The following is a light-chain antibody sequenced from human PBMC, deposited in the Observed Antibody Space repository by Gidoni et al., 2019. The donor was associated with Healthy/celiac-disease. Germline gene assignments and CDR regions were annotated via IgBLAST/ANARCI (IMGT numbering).Light chain of an antibody. V-gene: IGKV4-1*01. J-gene: IGKJ5*01. CDR2: WAS. Sequence: DIVMTQSPDSLAVSLGERATINCKSSQSVLYSSNNKNYLAWYQQKPGQPPKLLIYWASTRESGVPDRFSGSGSGTDFTLTISSLQAEEVAVYYCQQYYSTPITFXQXTRLEIK. CDR3: QQYYSTPIT. CDR1: QSVLYSSNNKNY.